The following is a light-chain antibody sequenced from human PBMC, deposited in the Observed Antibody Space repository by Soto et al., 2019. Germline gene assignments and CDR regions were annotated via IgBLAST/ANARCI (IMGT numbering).Light chain of an antibody. Sequence: QSVLTQPPSASGTPGQRVTISCSGSSSNIGSNYVYWYRQLPGTAPKLLIYRNNQRPSGVPDRFSGSKSGTSASLAISGLRSEDESDYYCAAWEDSLSGPIWVFGGGTKLTVL. J-gene: IGLJ3*02. V-gene: IGLV1-47*01. CDR1: SSNIGSNY. CDR3: AAWEDSLSGPIWV. CDR2: RNN.